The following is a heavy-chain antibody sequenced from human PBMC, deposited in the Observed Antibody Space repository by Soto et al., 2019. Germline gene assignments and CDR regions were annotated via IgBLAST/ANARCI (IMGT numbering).Heavy chain of an antibody. CDR3: AKAAAGYLYYYYGMDV. CDR1: GFTFSSYA. D-gene: IGHD6-13*01. CDR2: ISGSGGST. Sequence: VQLLESGGGLVQPGGSLRLSCAASGFTFSSYAMSWVRQAPGKGLEWVSAISGSGGSTYYADSVKGRFTISRDNSKNTLYLQMNSLRAEDTAVYYCAKAAAGYLYYYYGMDVWGQGTTVTVSS. V-gene: IGHV3-23*01. J-gene: IGHJ6*02.